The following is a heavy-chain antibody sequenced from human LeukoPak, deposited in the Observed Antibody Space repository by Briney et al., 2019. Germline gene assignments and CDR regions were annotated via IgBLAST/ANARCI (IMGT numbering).Heavy chain of an antibody. CDR1: GGTFSSYG. V-gene: IGHV1-69*06. Sequence: GSSVTVSCKASGGTFSSYGITWVRQAPGQGLEWMGRIIPIFGTTDYAQKFQGRVTITADKSTSTAYMELSSLRSEDTAMYYCAKSLESSAYYYVQYDAFDIWGQGTVVTVSS. J-gene: IGHJ3*02. CDR2: IIPIFGTT. D-gene: IGHD3-22*01. CDR3: AKSLESSAYYYVQYDAFDI.